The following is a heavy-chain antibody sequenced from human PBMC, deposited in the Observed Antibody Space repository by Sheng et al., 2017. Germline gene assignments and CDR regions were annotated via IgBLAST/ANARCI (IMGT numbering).Heavy chain of an antibody. V-gene: IGHV3-30-3*01. J-gene: IGHJ4*02. D-gene: IGHD6-13*01. Sequence: QVQLVESGGGVVQPGRSLRLSCAASGFTFSSYAMHWVRQAPGKGLEWVAVISYDGSNKYYADSVKGRFTISRDNSKNTLYLQMNSLRAEDTAVYYCARVGSSRRYFDYWGQGTLVTVSS. CDR2: ISYDGSNK. CDR1: GFTFSSYA. CDR3: ARVGSSRRYFDY.